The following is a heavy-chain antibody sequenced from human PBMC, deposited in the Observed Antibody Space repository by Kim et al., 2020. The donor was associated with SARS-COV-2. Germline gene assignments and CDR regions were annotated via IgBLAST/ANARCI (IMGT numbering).Heavy chain of an antibody. D-gene: IGHD4-4*01. CDR3: VAEDYNYVFEI. V-gene: IGHV3-30-3*01. CDR2: VSYDETNR. CDR1: GFRFTSYT. J-gene: IGHJ3*02. Sequence: LSLTCAASGFRFTSYTMHCVRQAPGKALEWVALVSYDETNRDYAGSVKGRFTVSRDNSKNTLFLHMNSLRPDDTSTYYCVAEDYNYVFEIWGQGTMV.